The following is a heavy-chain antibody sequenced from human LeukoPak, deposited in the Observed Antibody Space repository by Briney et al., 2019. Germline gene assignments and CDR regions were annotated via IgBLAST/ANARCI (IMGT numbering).Heavy chain of an antibody. CDR3: ARGLRSGSHSRGFDP. D-gene: IGHD3-10*02. V-gene: IGHV1-69*13. J-gene: IGHJ5*02. CDR1: GGTFSSYA. Sequence: SVKVSCKASGGTFSSYAISWVRQAPGQGLEWMGGIIPIFGTANYAQKSQGRVTITADESTSTAYMELSSLRSEDTAVYYCARGLRSGSHSRGFDPWGQGTLVTVSS. CDR2: IIPIFGTA.